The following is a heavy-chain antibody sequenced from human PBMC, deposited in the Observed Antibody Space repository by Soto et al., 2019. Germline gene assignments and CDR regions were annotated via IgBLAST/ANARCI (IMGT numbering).Heavy chain of an antibody. CDR3: AKDHIPSGSYYKRVNWFDP. J-gene: IGHJ5*02. D-gene: IGHD3-10*01. V-gene: IGHV3-23*01. CDR2: ISGSGGST. Sequence: GGSLRLSCAASGFTFSSYAMSWVRQAPGKGLEWVSAISGSGGSTYYADSVKGRFTISRDNSKNTLYLQMNSLRAEDTAVHYCAKDHIPSGSYYKRVNWFDPWGQGTLVTVSS. CDR1: GFTFSSYA.